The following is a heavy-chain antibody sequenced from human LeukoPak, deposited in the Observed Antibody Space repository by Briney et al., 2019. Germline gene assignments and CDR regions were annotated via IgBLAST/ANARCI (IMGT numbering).Heavy chain of an antibody. CDR1: GYTFTSYY. Sequence: ASVKVSCKASGYTFTSYYMHWVRQAPVQGLEWMGIINPSDGSTNYAQKFQGRVTMTRDRSRSTVYLELSSLRSEDTAVYYCTRPKDSGSHLFLFDYWGQGTLVTVSS. J-gene: IGHJ4*02. CDR2: INPSDGST. D-gene: IGHD1-26*01. CDR3: TRPKDSGSHLFLFDY. V-gene: IGHV1-46*01.